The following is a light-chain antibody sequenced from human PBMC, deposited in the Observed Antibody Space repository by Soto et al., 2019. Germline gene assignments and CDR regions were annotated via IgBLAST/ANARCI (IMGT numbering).Light chain of an antibody. CDR1: SNDVGGYNY. CDR2: EVT. J-gene: IGLJ3*02. V-gene: IGLV2-14*01. CDR3: SSYTGSSTGV. Sequence: QSVLTQPASVSGSPGQSITISCTGTSNDVGGYNYVSWYQQHPGKAPKLVIYEVTNRPSGISYRFSASKSGNTASLTISGLQAEDEADYYCSSYTGSSTGVFGGGTKLTVL.